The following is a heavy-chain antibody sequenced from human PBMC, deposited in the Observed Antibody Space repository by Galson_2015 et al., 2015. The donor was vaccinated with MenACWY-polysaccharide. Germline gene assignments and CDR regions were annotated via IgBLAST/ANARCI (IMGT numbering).Heavy chain of an antibody. CDR1: GYTFIPYS. J-gene: IGHJ4*02. V-gene: IGHV1-3*01. CDR3: ARGNRDSGDYGQDYFDS. D-gene: IGHD4/OR15-4a*01. CDR2: INPGNGHT. Sequence: SVKVSCKASGYTFIPYSMHWVRQAPGQRLEWMGWINPGNGHTKYPQKFQGRVIFTRDTSANTGYMELRSLRYEDTAVYYCARGNRDSGDYGQDYFDSWRQGTPVPVSS.